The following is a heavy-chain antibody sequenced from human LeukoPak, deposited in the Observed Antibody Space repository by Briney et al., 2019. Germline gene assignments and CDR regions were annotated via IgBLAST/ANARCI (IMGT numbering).Heavy chain of an antibody. J-gene: IGHJ4*02. CDR3: AKVRYDSSGYQSPYFDY. CDR1: GFTFSSYA. V-gene: IGHV3-23*01. CDR2: ISGSGGST. D-gene: IGHD3-22*01. Sequence: GGSLRLSCAASGFTFSSYAMSWVRQAPGKGLEWVSAISGSGGSTYYADSVKGRFTISRDNSRNTLYLQMNSLRAEDTAVYYCAKVRYDSSGYQSPYFDYWGQGALVTVSS.